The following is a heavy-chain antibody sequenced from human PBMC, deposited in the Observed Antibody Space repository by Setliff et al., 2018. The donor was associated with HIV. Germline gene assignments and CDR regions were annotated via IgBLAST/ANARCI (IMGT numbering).Heavy chain of an antibody. Sequence: SVKVSCKASGGTFSRYAIAWVRQAPGQGLEWMGGIIPIVGIPNYAQKFQGRVSITADKSAITAYMELSSLRSADTAVYYCARSTDSSSFDYWGQGTLVTVSS. J-gene: IGHJ4*02. CDR3: ARSTDSSSFDY. CDR2: IIPIVGIP. CDR1: GGTFSRYA. D-gene: IGHD6-13*01. V-gene: IGHV1-69*10.